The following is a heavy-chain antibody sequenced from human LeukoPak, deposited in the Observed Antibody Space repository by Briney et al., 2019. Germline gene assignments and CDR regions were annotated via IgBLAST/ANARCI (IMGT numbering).Heavy chain of an antibody. CDR1: GGTFTNYA. J-gene: IGHJ4*02. Sequence: ASVKVSCKASGGTFTNYAISWVRQAPGQGLEWMGGIIPIFGTGYYAQKFQGRVTITADASTSTAYMELSSLRSADTAVYYCARERLRYYDSSGYYILDYWGQGTLVTVSS. CDR3: ARERLRYYDSSGYYILDY. CDR2: IIPIFGTG. V-gene: IGHV1-69*13. D-gene: IGHD3-22*01.